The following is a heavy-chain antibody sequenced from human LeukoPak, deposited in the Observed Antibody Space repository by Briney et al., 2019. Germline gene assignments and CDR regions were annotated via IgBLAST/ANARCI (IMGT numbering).Heavy chain of an antibody. J-gene: IGHJ4*02. Sequence: GGSLRLSCAASGFTFTSNWMSWVRQAPGEGLEWVANIKQDGSETYFVDSVKGRFTISRDNAKNGLYLQMNSLRAEDTAVYYCARARFGTAGADYCGQGILVTVSS. CDR1: GFTFTSNW. D-gene: IGHD1-1*01. CDR2: IKQDGSET. CDR3: ARARFGTAGADY. V-gene: IGHV3-7*01.